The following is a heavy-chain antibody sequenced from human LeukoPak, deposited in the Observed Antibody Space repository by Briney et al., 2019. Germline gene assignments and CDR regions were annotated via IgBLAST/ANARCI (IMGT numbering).Heavy chain of an antibody. V-gene: IGHV4-39*01. D-gene: IGHD6-19*01. Sequence: PSETLSLTCTVSGGSISSSSYYWGWIRQPPGKGLEWIGSIYYSASTYYNPSLKSRVTISVDTSKNQFSLKLSSVTAADTAVYYCAGYPVAAHYYYYYMDVWGKGTTVTVSS. CDR1: GGSISSSSYY. CDR3: AGYPVAAHYYYYYMDV. J-gene: IGHJ6*03. CDR2: IYYSAST.